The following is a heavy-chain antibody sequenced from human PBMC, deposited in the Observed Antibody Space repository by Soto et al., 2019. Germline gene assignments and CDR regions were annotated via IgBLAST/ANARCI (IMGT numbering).Heavy chain of an antibody. Sequence: PSETLSLTCTVSGGSISSSSYYWGWIRQPPGKGLEWIGSIYYSGSTHYADSVKGRFTISRDNSKNTLYLQMNSLRAEDTAMYYCARANYYDSRGYWVGAFDIWGQGTMVTVSS. J-gene: IGHJ3*02. D-gene: IGHD3-22*01. CDR3: ARANYYDSRGYWVGAFDI. CDR2: IYYSGST. V-gene: IGHV4-39*02. CDR1: GGSISSSSYY.